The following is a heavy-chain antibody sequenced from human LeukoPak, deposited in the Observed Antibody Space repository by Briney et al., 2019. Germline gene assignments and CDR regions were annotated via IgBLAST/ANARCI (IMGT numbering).Heavy chain of an antibody. D-gene: IGHD2-2*01. CDR2: IWYEGSNK. J-gene: IGHJ6*04. CDR1: GFTFSSYS. V-gene: IGHV3-33*01. CDR3: ARVGRFCSSTSCQDHGMDV. Sequence: GGSLRLSCAASGFTFSSYSMHWVRQAPGKGLEWVAVIWYEGSNKYYADSVKGRFTLSRDNSKNTLYLQMNSLRAEDTAVYYCARVGRFCSSTSCQDHGMDVWGKGTTVTVSS.